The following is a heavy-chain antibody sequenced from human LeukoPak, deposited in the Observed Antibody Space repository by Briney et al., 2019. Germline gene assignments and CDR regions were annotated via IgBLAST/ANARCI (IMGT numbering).Heavy chain of an antibody. CDR1: GFTFSSYA. Sequence: GSLRLSCAASGFTFSSYAMSWVRQAPGKGLEWVSAISGSGGSTYYADSVKGRFTISRDNSKNTLYLQMNSLRAEDTAVYYCARRGRTAMVYPGYYYGMDVWGQGTTVTVSS. J-gene: IGHJ6*02. CDR3: ARRGRTAMVYPGYYYGMDV. D-gene: IGHD5-18*01. CDR2: ISGSGGST. V-gene: IGHV3-23*01.